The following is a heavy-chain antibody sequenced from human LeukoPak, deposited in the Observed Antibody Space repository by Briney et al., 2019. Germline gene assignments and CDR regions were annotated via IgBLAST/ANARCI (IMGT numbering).Heavy chain of an antibody. CDR3: ARGVYADPFDY. Sequence: WGSLRLSCAASGFTFSDFSMNWVRQAPGKGLEWVSYISSSSSVIYYADSVQGRFTISRDNAHNSLSLQMNSLRDEDTAVYYCARGVYADPFDYWGQGTLVTVSS. J-gene: IGHJ4*02. V-gene: IGHV3-48*02. D-gene: IGHD4-17*01. CDR2: ISSSSSVI. CDR1: GFTFSDFS.